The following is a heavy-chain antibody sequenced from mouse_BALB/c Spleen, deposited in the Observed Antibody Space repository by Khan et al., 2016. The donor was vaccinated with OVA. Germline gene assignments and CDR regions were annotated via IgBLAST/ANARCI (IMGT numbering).Heavy chain of an antibody. V-gene: IGHV1-5*01. Sequence: VQLQQSGTVLARPGASVKMSCKASGYTFTSYWMHWVKQRPGQGLEWIGDIYPGNTDTNYNQKFKGKAKLTAVTSTSTAYMELSSLPDEDAAVYYCTRRNWDVSLFVYWGQGTLVTVSA. CDR3: TRRNWDVSLFVY. CDR1: GYTFTSYW. CDR2: IYPGNTDT. D-gene: IGHD4-1*01. J-gene: IGHJ3*01.